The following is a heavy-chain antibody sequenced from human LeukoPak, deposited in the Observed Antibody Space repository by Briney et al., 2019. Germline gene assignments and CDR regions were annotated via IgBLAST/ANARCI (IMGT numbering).Heavy chain of an antibody. V-gene: IGHV3-23*01. CDR1: GFTFSSYA. J-gene: IGHJ5*02. CDR3: ARDRYSEFDP. Sequence: GGSLRLSCAASGFTFSSYAMSWVRQAPGKGLEWVSDISSSGGSTNYANSVKGRFTISRDNAKNTLYLQMNSLRAEDTAVYYCARDRYSEFDPWGQGTLVTVSS. CDR2: ISSSGGST. D-gene: IGHD1-1*01.